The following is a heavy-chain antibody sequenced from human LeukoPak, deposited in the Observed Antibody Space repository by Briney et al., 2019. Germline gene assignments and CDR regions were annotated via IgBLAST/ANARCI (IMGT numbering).Heavy chain of an antibody. CDR2: IIPILGIA. CDR3: ARTPTYYDFWSGYALFDY. CDR1: GGTFSSYT. J-gene: IGHJ4*02. D-gene: IGHD3-3*01. Sequence: ASVKVSCKASGGTFSSYTISWVRQAPGQGLEWMGRIIPILGIANYVQKFQGRVTITADKFTSTAYMELSSLRSEDTAVYYCARTPTYYDFWSGYALFDYWGQGTLVTVSS. V-gene: IGHV1-69*02.